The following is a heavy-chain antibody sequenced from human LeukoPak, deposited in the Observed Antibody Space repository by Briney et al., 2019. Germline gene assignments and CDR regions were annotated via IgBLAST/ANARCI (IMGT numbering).Heavy chain of an antibody. CDR1: GYVFTDYW. CDR2: IYPDDSDT. V-gene: IGHV5-51*01. CDR3: ARGAPIFYYFES. Sequence: GDSLKISCKTSGYVFTDYWIGWVRQVPGKGLEWMGIIYPDDSDTRYSSSFQGQVTTSADKSTSTAYLQWSSLKASDTAMYYCARGAPIFYYFESWGQGTLVSVSA. J-gene: IGHJ4*02.